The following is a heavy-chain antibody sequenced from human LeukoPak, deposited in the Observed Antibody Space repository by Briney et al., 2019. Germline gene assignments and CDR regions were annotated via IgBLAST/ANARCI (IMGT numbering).Heavy chain of an antibody. V-gene: IGHV1-2*02. D-gene: IGHD3-22*01. J-gene: IGHJ4*02. Sequence: ASVKVSCKASGYTFTSYYMHWVRQAPGQGLEWMGWINPNSGGTNYAQKFQGRVTMTRDTSISTASMELSRLRSDDTAVYYCARTPRWGDSSGYYYIDYWGQGTLVTVSS. CDR2: INPNSGGT. CDR1: GYTFTSYY. CDR3: ARTPRWGDSSGYYYIDY.